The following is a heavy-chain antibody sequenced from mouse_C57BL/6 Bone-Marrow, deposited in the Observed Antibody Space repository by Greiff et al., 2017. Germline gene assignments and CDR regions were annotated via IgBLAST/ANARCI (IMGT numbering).Heavy chain of an antibody. CDR3: TTRGSYGCFDY. D-gene: IGHD2-2*01. V-gene: IGHV14-4*01. CDR1: GFNIKDDY. CDR2: IDPENGDT. Sequence: EVKLQESGAELVRPGASVKLSCTASGFNIKDDYMHWVKQRPEQGLEWIGWIDPENGDTEYASKFQGNATISADTSSNTAYLQLSSLTSEDTAVYYCTTRGSYGCFDYWGQGTTLTVSS. J-gene: IGHJ2*01.